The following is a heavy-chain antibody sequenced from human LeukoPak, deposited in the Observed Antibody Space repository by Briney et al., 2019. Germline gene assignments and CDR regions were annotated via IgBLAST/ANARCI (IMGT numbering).Heavy chain of an antibody. CDR3: ARDAYYYDSSGRGFDY. J-gene: IGHJ4*02. CDR2: IYHSGST. V-gene: IGHV4-38-2*02. D-gene: IGHD3-22*01. Sequence: NPSETLSLTCTVSDYSTSSGYYWGWIRQPPGKGLEWIGGIYHSGSTYYNPSLKSRVTISVDTSKNQFSLKLSSVTAADTAVYYCARDAYYYDSSGRGFDYWGQGTLVTVSS. CDR1: DYSTSSGYY.